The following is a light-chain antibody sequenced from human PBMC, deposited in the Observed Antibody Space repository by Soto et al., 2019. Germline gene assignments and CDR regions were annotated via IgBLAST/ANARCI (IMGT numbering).Light chain of an antibody. CDR1: QTVSSTY. CDR2: GAS. J-gene: IGKJ2*01. Sequence: EIVLTQSPGTLSLSPGEGATLSCRASQTVSSTYLAWYQQKPGRAPSLLIHGASTRAAGIPDRFSASGSGTHFTLTINRLEPEDFAVYFRQQFGTSPYTFGQGTTVEIK. CDR3: QQFGTSPYT. V-gene: IGKV3-20*01.